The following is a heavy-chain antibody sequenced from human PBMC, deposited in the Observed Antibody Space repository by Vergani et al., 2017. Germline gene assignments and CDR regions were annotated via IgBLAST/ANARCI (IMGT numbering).Heavy chain of an antibody. CDR1: GFTFDDYA. Sequence: EVQLVESGGGLVPPGRSLRLSCAASGFTFDDYAMHWVRQAPGKGLEWVSGISWNRGSIGYAESVKGRFTISRDNAKNSLYLQMNSLRADDTALYYCAKDAFYGVTGYFDYWGQGTLVTVSS. D-gene: IGHD4-17*01. J-gene: IGHJ4*02. CDR2: ISWNRGSI. CDR3: AKDAFYGVTGYFDY. V-gene: IGHV3-9*01.